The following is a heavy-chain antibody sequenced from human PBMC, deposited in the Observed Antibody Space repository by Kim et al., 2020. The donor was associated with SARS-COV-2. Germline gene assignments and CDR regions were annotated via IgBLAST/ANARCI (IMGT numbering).Heavy chain of an antibody. CDR2: ISAYNGNT. Sequence: ASVKVSCKASGYTFTSYGISWVRQAPGQGLEWMGWISAYNGNTNYAQKLQGRVTMTTDTSTSTAYMELRSLRSDDTAVYYCAREGLGIAAAGNDYYYGMDVWGQGTTVTVSS. D-gene: IGHD6-13*01. V-gene: IGHV1-18*01. CDR1: GYTFTSYG. J-gene: IGHJ6*02. CDR3: AREGLGIAAAGNDYYYGMDV.